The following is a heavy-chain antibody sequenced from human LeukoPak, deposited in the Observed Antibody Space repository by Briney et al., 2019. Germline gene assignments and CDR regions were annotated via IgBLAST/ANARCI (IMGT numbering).Heavy chain of an antibody. V-gene: IGHV4-30-4*01. J-gene: IGHJ4*02. CDR1: GGSISSGDYY. CDR2: IHYSGST. D-gene: IGHD3-9*01. Sequence: SETLSLTCTVSGGSISSGDYYWSWIRQPPGKGLEWIGYIHYSGSTYYNPSLKSRVTISVDTSKNQFSLKLSSVTAADTAVYYCARGLRYFDWLPRPDFDYWGQGTLVTVSS. CDR3: ARGLRYFDWLPRPDFDY.